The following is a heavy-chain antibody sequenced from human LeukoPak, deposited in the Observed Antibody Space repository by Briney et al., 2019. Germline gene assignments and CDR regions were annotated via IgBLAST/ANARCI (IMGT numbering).Heavy chain of an antibody. J-gene: IGHJ4*02. CDR1: GGSISSYY. V-gene: IGHV4-59*01. Sequence: ETLSLTCTVSGGSISSYYWTWIRPPPGTGLEWIGYIYYSGSTNYNPSLKSRVTISVDTSKNQFSLKLTSVTAADTAVYYCARGVNSGYFDYCGQGTLATVSS. D-gene: IGHD1-26*01. CDR3: ARGVNSGYFDY. CDR2: IYYSGST.